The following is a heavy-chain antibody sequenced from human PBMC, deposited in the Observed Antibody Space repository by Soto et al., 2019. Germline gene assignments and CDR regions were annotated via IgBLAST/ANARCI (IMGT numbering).Heavy chain of an antibody. D-gene: IGHD6-19*01. V-gene: IGHV1-18*01. CDR2: LSAYNGNT. Sequence: QVQLVQSGAEVKKPGASVKVSCKASGYTFTSYGISWVRQAPGQGLEWMGWLSAYNGNTNYAQKLQGRVTMTTDTSTSTAYMERRSLRSEDTAVYYYARVFELAGDNGRTLDYWGQGTLVTVSS. CDR3: ARVFELAGDNGRTLDY. J-gene: IGHJ4*02. CDR1: GYTFTSYG.